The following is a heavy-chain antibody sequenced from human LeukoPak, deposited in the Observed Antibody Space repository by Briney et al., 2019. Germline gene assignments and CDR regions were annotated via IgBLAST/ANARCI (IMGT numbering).Heavy chain of an antibody. Sequence: ASVKVSCKASGYTFTNYGISWVRQAPGQGLEWMGWISPYNGNTNYAQKFQGRVTMTTDTSTSTAYMELRSLRSDDTAVFYCARDPRWELPPLDYWGQGTPVTVSS. CDR1: GYTFTNYG. D-gene: IGHD1-26*01. V-gene: IGHV1-18*01. J-gene: IGHJ4*02. CDR2: ISPYNGNT. CDR3: ARDPRWELPPLDY.